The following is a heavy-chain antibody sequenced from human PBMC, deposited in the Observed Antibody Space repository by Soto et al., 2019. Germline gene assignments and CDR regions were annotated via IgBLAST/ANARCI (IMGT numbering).Heavy chain of an antibody. Sequence: GASVKVSCXASGYTFTSYGISWVRQAPGQGLEWMGWISAYNGNTNYAQKLQGRVTMTTDTSTSTAYMELRSLRSDDTAVYYCANYYYDSSGYGYNWFDPWGQGTLVTVSS. V-gene: IGHV1-18*01. D-gene: IGHD3-22*01. CDR1: GYTFTSYG. CDR3: ANYYYDSSGYGYNWFDP. J-gene: IGHJ5*02. CDR2: ISAYNGNT.